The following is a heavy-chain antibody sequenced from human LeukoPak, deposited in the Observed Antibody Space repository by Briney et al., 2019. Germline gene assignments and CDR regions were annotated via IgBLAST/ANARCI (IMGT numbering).Heavy chain of an antibody. Sequence: GGSLRLSCAASGFTVSSNYMSWVRQAPGKGLEWGSVIYSGGSTYYADSVKGRFTISRDNSKNTLYLQMNSLRAEDTAVYYCASKDYYGSGSYYKDYWGQGTLVTVSS. CDR1: GFTVSSNY. CDR3: ASKDYYGSGSYYKDY. V-gene: IGHV3-66*01. J-gene: IGHJ4*02. D-gene: IGHD3-10*01. CDR2: IYSGGST.